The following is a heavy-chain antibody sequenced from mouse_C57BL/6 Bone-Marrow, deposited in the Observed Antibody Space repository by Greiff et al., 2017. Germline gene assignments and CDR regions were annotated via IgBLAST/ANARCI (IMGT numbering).Heavy chain of an antibody. Sequence: QVQLQQPGAELVKPGASVKMSCKASGYTFTSYWITWVKQRPGQGLEWIGDIYPGSGSTNYNEKFKSTTTLTVDTSSSTAYMQLSSLTSEDSAVYYCARSYYGSSLWYFDVWGTGTTVTVSS. V-gene: IGHV1-55*01. D-gene: IGHD1-1*01. CDR2: IYPGSGST. CDR3: ARSYYGSSLWYFDV. J-gene: IGHJ1*03. CDR1: GYTFTSYW.